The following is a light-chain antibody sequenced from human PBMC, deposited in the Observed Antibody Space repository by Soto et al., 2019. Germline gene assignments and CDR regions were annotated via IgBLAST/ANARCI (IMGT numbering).Light chain of an antibody. CDR1: QGIGSY. J-gene: IGKJ4*01. V-gene: IGKV1-9*01. Sequence: QLTQSPSSLSVSVGDRVTITCRASQGIGSYLAWYQQKPGEAPKLLIYAASTLRSGVPSRFSGSGSGTDFTLTISGLQPEDSATYYCHQLVSYPLTFGGGTKVEIK. CDR2: AAS. CDR3: HQLVSYPLT.